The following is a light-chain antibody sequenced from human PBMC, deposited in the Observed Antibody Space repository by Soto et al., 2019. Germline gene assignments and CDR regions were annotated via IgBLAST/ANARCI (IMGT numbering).Light chain of an antibody. V-gene: IGLV8-61*01. Sequence: QTVVTQEPSFSVSPGGTVTLTCGLTSGSVSTTYYPSWYQQTPGQAPRTLIYSTNIRSSGVPDRFSGSILGNKAALTITGAQAHDESDYHCMLYMGGGLVVFGGGTKLTVL. CDR3: MLYMGGGLVV. CDR1: SGSVSTTYY. CDR2: STN. J-gene: IGLJ2*01.